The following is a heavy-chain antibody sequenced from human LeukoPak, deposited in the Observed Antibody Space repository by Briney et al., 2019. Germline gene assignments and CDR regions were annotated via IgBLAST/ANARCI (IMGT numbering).Heavy chain of an antibody. V-gene: IGHV4-61*02. CDR2: IYTSGST. Sequence: SETLSLTCTVSGGSISSGSYYWSWIRQPAGKGLEWIGRIYTSGSTNYNPSLKSRVTISVDTSKNQFSLKLSSVTAADTAVYYCARDGIFGVVDYYFDYWGQGTLVTVSS. D-gene: IGHD3-3*01. CDR3: ARDGIFGVVDYYFDY. CDR1: GGSISSGSYY. J-gene: IGHJ4*02.